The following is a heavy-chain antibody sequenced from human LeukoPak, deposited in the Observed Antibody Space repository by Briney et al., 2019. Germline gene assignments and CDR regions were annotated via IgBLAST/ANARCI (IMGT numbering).Heavy chain of an antibody. CDR3: AKASRGPGYYFDY. J-gene: IGHJ4*02. CDR1: GFTFSNAW. Sequence: GGSLRLSCAASGFTFSNAWMSWVSQAPGKGLEWVGRIKSKTDGGTTDYAAPVKGRFTISRDDSKNTLYLQMNSLRAEDTAVYYCAKASRGPGYYFDYWGQGTLVTVSS. CDR2: IKSKTDGGTT. V-gene: IGHV3-15*01. D-gene: IGHD3-10*01.